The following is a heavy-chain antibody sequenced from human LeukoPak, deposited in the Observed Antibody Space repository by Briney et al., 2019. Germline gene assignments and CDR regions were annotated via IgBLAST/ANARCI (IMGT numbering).Heavy chain of an antibody. D-gene: IGHD2-15*01. CDR1: GGSISSYY. J-gene: IGHJ6*03. CDR3: ARNAAPHYYYMDV. V-gene: IGHV4-59*01. CDR2: VYYSGST. Sequence: SETLSLTCTVSGGSISSYYWSWIRQPPGKGLEWIGYVYYSGSTNYNPSLKSRVTISVDTSKNQFSLKLSSVTAADTAVCYCARNAAPHYYYMDVWGKGTTVTISS.